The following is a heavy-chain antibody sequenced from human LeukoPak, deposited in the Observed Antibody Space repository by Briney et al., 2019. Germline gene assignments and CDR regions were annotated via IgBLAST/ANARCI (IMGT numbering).Heavy chain of an antibody. V-gene: IGHV4-61*01. Sequence: SETLSLTCTVSGGSISSGTYYWSWIRQPPGKGLEWIGYIYYSGSTYYNPSLRSRVTISVDTSKNQFSLKLSSVTAADTAVYYCARSSEGRYYYDSSGFSYYYYMDVWGKGTTVTISS. J-gene: IGHJ6*03. CDR2: IYYSGST. CDR3: ARSSEGRYYYDSSGFSYYYYMDV. CDR1: GGSISSGTYY. D-gene: IGHD3-22*01.